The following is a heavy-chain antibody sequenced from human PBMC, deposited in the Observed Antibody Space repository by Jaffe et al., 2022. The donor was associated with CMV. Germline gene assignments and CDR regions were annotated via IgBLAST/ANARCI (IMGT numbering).Heavy chain of an antibody. CDR2: IYYSGST. CDR3: ARANYYDSSGYYADAFDI. V-gene: IGHV4-59*01. CDR1: GGSISSYY. J-gene: IGHJ3*02. Sequence: QVQLQESGPGLVKPSETLSLTCTVSGGSISSYYWSWIRQPPGKGLEWIGYIYYSGSTNYNPSLKSRVTISVDTSKNQFSLKLSSVTAADTAVYYCARANYYDSSGYYADAFDIWGQGTMVTVSS. D-gene: IGHD3-22*01.